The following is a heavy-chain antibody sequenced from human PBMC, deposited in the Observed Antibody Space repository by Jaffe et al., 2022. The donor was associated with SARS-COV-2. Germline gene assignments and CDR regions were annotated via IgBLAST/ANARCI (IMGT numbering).Heavy chain of an antibody. CDR3: AREWDSTALIPAAKRF. CDR2: IKQDGSEK. Sequence: EVQLEESGGGLVQPGGSLRLSCAASGFTFSNYWMSWVRQAPGKGLEWVANIKQDGSEKYYVDSVKGRFTISRDNAKNSLYLQMNSLRAEDTAVYYCAREWDSTALIPAAKRFWGQGTLVAVSS. J-gene: IGHJ4*02. D-gene: IGHD2-2*01. V-gene: IGHV3-7*03. CDR1: GFTFSNYW.